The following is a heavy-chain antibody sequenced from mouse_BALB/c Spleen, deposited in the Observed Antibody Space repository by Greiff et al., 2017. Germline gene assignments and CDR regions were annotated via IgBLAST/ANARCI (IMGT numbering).Heavy chain of an antibody. CDR3: ARHEITTVVADY. Sequence: EVQVVEPGGGLVKPGGSLKLSCAASGFAFSSYDMSWVRQTPEKRLEWVAYISSGGGSTYYPDTVKGRFTISRDNAKNTLYLQMSSLKSEDTAMYYCARHEITTVVADYWGQGTTLTVSS. J-gene: IGHJ2*01. CDR1: GFAFSSYD. D-gene: IGHD1-1*01. V-gene: IGHV5-12-1*01. CDR2: ISSGGGST.